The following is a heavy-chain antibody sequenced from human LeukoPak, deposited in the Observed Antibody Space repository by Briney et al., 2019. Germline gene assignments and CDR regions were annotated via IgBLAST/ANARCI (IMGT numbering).Heavy chain of an antibody. CDR3: ARDASPGYFDL. CDR2: ITSDGSAT. CDR1: GFTFSSYW. D-gene: IGHD2-15*01. Sequence: GGSLRLSCAVSGFTFSSYWMHWVRQGPGKRLAWVSRITSDGSATDYADSVKGRFTISRDNAKNTLYLHMDSLRAEDTAVYYCARDASPGYFDLWGRGTLVTVSS. J-gene: IGHJ2*01. V-gene: IGHV3-74*01.